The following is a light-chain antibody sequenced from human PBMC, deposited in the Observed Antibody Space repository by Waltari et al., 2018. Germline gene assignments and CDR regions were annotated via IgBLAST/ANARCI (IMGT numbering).Light chain of an antibody. J-gene: IGKJ4*01. CDR2: WAS. CDR3: QQYYSTLT. CDR1: QSVLYSSKNKNY. Sequence: QSVLYSSKNKNYLAWYQQKPGQPPKLLIYWASTRESGVPDRFSGSGSGTDFTLTISSLQAEDVAVYYCQQYYSTLTFGGGTKVEIK. V-gene: IGKV4-1*01.